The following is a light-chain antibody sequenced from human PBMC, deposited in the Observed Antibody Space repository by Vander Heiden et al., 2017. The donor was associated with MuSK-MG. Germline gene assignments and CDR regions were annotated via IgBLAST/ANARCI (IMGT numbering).Light chain of an antibody. V-gene: IGKV3-15*01. CDR2: CAS. Sequence: DIVMPQSPATLSISPGERATLSCRASQSGSSSLAWYQQKPGQDPRLLIYCASTRATGSPARCSGSGSGTELTLTTSSLQSEDFAVYYCQQYNNWTRTFGQGTKVEIK. CDR1: QSGSSS. CDR3: QQYNNWTRT. J-gene: IGKJ1*01.